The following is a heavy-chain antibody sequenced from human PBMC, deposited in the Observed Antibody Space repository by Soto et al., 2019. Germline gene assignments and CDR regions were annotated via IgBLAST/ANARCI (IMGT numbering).Heavy chain of an antibody. D-gene: IGHD3-10*01. Sequence: SLRLSCASSGFTFGSYWMSWVRQAPGKGLEWLATIKWDASEKKYVDSVKGRFTMSRDNAKNSLYLQMNSLRAEDTAVYYCARDMGGSGSYSLNYYSYGMEVWGQGTTVTV. CDR3: ARDMGGSGSYSLNYYSYGMEV. J-gene: IGHJ6*02. CDR1: GFTFGSYW. V-gene: IGHV3-7*01. CDR2: IKWDASEK.